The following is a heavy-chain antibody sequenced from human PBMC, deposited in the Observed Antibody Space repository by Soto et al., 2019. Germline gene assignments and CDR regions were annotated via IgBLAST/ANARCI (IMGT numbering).Heavy chain of an antibody. CDR2: INSDGSVS. D-gene: IGHD2-15*01. J-gene: IGHJ6*03. CDR1: GFAFSNYW. CDR3: ARGDCVGGTCYSLAGSFYYCMDV. Sequence: EVQLVESGGGLVQPGGSLRLSCAASGFAFSNYWMYWVRQAPGKGLVWVSRINSDGSVSSYADSVKGRLTISRDSVKNTLYLQMDGLRAEDTAVYYCARGDCVGGTCYSLAGSFYYCMDVWGKGTTVTVFS. V-gene: IGHV3-74*01.